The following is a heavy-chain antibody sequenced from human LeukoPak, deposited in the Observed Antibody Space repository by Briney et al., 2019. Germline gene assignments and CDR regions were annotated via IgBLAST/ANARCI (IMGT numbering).Heavy chain of an antibody. Sequence: SETLSLTCTVSGDSISSGSYYWGWIRQPPGKGLEWIGNIYYSGSTYYNPSLKSRVTISVDTSKNQFSLKLSSVTAADTAVYYCARHKRVAAPFDYWGQGTLVTVSS. CDR3: ARHKRVAAPFDY. CDR1: GDSISSGSYY. J-gene: IGHJ4*02. V-gene: IGHV4-39*01. D-gene: IGHD2-15*01. CDR2: IYYSGST.